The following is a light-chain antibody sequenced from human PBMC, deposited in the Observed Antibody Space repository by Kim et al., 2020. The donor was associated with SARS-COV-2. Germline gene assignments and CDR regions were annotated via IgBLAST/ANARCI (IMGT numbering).Light chain of an antibody. J-gene: IGLJ2*01. Sequence: SSELTQDPAVSVALGQTVRITCQGDSHRSYYASWYQQKPGQAPVLVIYGKNNRPSGIPDRFSGSTSGNTASLTITGAQAEDDADYYCNSRDSSGNHLVFG. CDR3: NSRDSSGNHLV. V-gene: IGLV3-19*01. CDR1: SHRSYY. CDR2: GKN.